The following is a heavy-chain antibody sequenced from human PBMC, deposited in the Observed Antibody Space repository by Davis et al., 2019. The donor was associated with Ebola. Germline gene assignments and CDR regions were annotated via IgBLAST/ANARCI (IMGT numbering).Heavy chain of an antibody. CDR3: ARRGYCSGTACPWGWFDP. J-gene: IGHJ5*02. D-gene: IGHD2-15*01. CDR1: GYIFTTYW. CDR2: IYPGDSDT. Sequence: GESLKISCKASGYIFTTYWIGWVRQVPGKGLEWMGVIYPGDSDTRYSPSFQGQVTISADNSISTAYLQWSSLKASDSAMYYCARRGYCSGTACPWGWFDPWGQGTLVTVSS. V-gene: IGHV5-51*01.